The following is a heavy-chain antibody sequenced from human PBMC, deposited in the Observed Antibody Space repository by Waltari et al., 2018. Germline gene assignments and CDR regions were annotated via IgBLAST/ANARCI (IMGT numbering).Heavy chain of an antibody. CDR1: GDSITTPLYF. CDR3: ARSAKCESSSDSCDLVAD. D-gene: IGHD2-21*01. V-gene: IGHV4-61*02. J-gene: IGHJ4*02. CDR2: IHNSGLT. Sequence: QVQLEESGPGRVEPSQTLSLTCTVSGDSITTPLYFWGWIRQPAGKGLEWIGRIHNSGLTEYPASLGSRVAISRDTSKNQFSLNLRSVTAADTAVYYCARSAKCESSSDSCDLVADWGQGTLVTVSS.